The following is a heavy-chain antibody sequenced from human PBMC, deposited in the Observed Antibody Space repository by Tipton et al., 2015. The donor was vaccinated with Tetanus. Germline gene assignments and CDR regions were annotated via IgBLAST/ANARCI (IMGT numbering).Heavy chain of an antibody. Sequence: SLRLSCTASGFSFGDYGMSWFRQAPGKGLEWVGFIRSNAYVASTAYAASVKCRFTISRDDSKSVAYLQINSQKTEDTAVYCCSRDANVDVVVVGPYDAFDVCGQGTMVTVSS. CDR1: GFSFGDYG. CDR3: SRDANVDVVVVGPYDAFDV. J-gene: IGHJ3*01. D-gene: IGHD2-15*01. V-gene: IGHV3-49*03. CDR2: IRSNAYVAST.